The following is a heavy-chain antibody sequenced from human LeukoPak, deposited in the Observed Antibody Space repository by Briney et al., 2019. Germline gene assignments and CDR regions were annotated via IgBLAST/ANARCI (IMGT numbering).Heavy chain of an antibody. J-gene: IGHJ4*02. D-gene: IGHD3-10*01. CDR2: IYYSGST. V-gene: IGHV4-28*06. Sequence: SDTLSLTCAVSGYSISSSNWWGWIRQPPGKGLEWIGYIYYSGSTNYNPSLKSRVTMSVDTSKNQFSLKLSSVTALDTAVYYCARIASHRFGELLFDYWGQGTLVTVSS. CDR3: ARIASHRFGELLFDY. CDR1: GYSISSSNW.